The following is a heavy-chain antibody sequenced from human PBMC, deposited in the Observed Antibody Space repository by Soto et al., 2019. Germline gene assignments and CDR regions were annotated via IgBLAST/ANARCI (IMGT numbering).Heavy chain of an antibody. CDR3: ARDYITGTTCSPYYYYGMDV. CDR2: IYYSGST. Sequence: SETLSFTCTVSGGSISSGGYYWSWIRQHPGKGLEWIGYIYYSGSTYYNPSLKSRVTISVDTSKNQFSLKLSSVTAADTAVYYCARDYITGTTCSPYYYYGMDVWGQGTTVTVSS. CDR1: GGSISSGGYY. D-gene: IGHD1-7*01. J-gene: IGHJ6*02. V-gene: IGHV4-31*03.